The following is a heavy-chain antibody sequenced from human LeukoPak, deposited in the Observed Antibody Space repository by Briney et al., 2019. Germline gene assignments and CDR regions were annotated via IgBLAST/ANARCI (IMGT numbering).Heavy chain of an antibody. V-gene: IGHV3-53*01. CDR2: IYSGGST. J-gene: IGHJ5*02. Sequence: GGSLRLSCAASGFTVSSNYMSWVRQAPGKGLEGVSVIYSGGSTYYADSVKGRFTISRDNSNNTLYLQMNSLRADDTAVYYCANLNPGIAAAADPFDHWGQGTLVTVSS. CDR3: ANLNPGIAAAADPFDH. D-gene: IGHD6-13*01. CDR1: GFTVSSNY.